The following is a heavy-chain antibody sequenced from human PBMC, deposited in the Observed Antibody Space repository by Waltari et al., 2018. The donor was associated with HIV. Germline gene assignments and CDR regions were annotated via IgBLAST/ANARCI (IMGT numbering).Heavy chain of an antibody. CDR2: INPSGGST. CDR1: GYTFTSYY. Sequence: QVQLVQSGAEVKKPGASVKVSCKASGYTFTSYYMHWVRQAPGQGLEWMGIINPSGGSTIYAQKFQGRVTMTRDTSTSTVYMELSSLRSEDTAVYYCAILGYCSGGSCPMGLFDYWGQGTLVTVSS. D-gene: IGHD2-15*01. J-gene: IGHJ4*02. V-gene: IGHV1-46*01. CDR3: AILGYCSGGSCPMGLFDY.